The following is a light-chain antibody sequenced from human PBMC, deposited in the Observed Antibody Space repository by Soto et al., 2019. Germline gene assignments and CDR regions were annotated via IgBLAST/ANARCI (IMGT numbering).Light chain of an antibody. CDR3: QKYNNWPPIT. J-gene: IGKJ5*01. CDR1: QSVSSN. Sequence: EIVITPSPATLSVSPGERATLSCRASQSVSSNLAWYQQKPGQAPRLLIYGASNRATGIPDRFSGSGSGTEFTLTISSLQSEDFAVYYCQKYNNWPPITVGQGTRLEI. V-gene: IGKV3D-15*01. CDR2: GAS.